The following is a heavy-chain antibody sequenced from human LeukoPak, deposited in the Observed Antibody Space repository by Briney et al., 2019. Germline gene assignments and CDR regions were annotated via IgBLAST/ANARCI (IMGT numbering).Heavy chain of an antibody. CDR3: ARGRCSSRSCYLFDY. CDR2: INPNNGGT. Sequence: ASVKVSCKAAGYTLTGYYMHWLRQAPGQGLEWMGWINPNNGGTSYGQKIQGRVTMTRDTSNSTAYMELSKLRSDDTAVYYCARGRCSSRSCYLFDYWGQGTLVTVSS. J-gene: IGHJ4*02. D-gene: IGHD2-2*01. CDR1: GYTLTGYY. V-gene: IGHV1-2*02.